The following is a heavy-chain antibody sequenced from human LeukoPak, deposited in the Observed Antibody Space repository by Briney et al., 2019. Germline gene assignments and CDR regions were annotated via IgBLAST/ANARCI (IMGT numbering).Heavy chain of an antibody. J-gene: IGHJ4*02. CDR1: EFIFSAFW. V-gene: IGHV3-7*01. CDR2: INRDGSRK. D-gene: IGHD5-12*01. Sequence: PGGSLRLSCVPSEFIFSAFWMSWVRQAPGKGLEWVANINRDGSRKHYVGSVEGRFTVSRDNAKNALYLQTNSLRAEDTAVYYCARLWGDATIFDFWGQGALVTVSS. CDR3: ARLWGDATIFDF.